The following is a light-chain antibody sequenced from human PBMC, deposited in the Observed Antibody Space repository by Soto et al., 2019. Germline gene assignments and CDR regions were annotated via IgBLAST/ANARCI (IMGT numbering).Light chain of an antibody. V-gene: IGLV2-11*01. CDR2: DVT. CDR3: CLYAGSFSWV. CDR1: SRDVRGYNF. Sequence: QSALTQPRSVSGSPGQSITISCTGSSRDVRGYNFVSWYQQHPGEAPKLILYDVTTRPSGVPDRISGSKSGSTAYLTISGLQAEDEADYYCCLYAGSFSWVFGGGTELTVL. J-gene: IGLJ2*01.